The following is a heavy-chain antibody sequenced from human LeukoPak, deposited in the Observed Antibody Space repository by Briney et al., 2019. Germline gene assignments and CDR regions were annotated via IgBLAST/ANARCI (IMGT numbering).Heavy chain of an antibody. J-gene: IGHJ4*02. CDR2: ISSSSSYI. D-gene: IGHD2-2*01. V-gene: IGHV3-21*01. CDR3: ARVPLGYCSSTSCYAGADY. Sequence: GGSLRLSCAASGFTFSSYSMNWVRQAPGKGLEWVSSISSSSSYIYYADSVKGRFTISRDNAKNSLYLQMNSLRAEDTAVYYCARVPLGYCSSTSCYAGADYWGQGTLVTVSS. CDR1: GFTFSSYS.